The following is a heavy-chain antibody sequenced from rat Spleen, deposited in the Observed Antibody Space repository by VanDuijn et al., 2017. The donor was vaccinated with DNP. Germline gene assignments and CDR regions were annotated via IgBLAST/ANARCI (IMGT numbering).Heavy chain of an antibody. V-gene: IGHV5-17*01. CDR1: GFIFNDYA. D-gene: IGHD4-3*01. Sequence: EVQLVESGGDLVQPGRSLKLSCVASGFIFNDYALAWVRQAPKKGLEWVATISYDGLRPYYRDSVKGRFTISRDDAKSALYLQMDSLRSEDTATYYCARWYNSGYYFDYWGQGVMVTVSS. CDR2: ISYDGLRP. CDR3: ARWYNSGYYFDY. J-gene: IGHJ2*01.